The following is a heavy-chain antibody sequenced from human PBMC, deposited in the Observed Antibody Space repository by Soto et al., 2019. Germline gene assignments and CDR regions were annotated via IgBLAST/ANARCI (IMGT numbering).Heavy chain of an antibody. CDR2: INPNSGGT. J-gene: IGHJ6*02. D-gene: IGHD6-19*01. Sequence: ASVKVSCKASGYTFTGYYMHWVRQAPGQGLEWMGWINPNSGGTNYAQKFQGRVTMTRDTSISTAYMELSRLRSDGTAVYYCAKGIPIIAVAGTRYYGMDVWGQGTTVTVSS. CDR1: GYTFTGYY. CDR3: AKGIPIIAVAGTRYYGMDV. V-gene: IGHV1-2*02.